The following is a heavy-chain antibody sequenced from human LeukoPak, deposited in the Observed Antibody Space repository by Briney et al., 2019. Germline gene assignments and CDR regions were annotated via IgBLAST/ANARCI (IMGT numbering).Heavy chain of an antibody. V-gene: IGHV3-23*01. CDR2: ISGSGGST. Sequence: PGGSLRLSCAASGFTFSSYGTSWVRQAPGKGLEWVSAISGSGGSTYYADSVKGRFTISRDNAKNSLYLQMNTLRAEDTAVYYCARDRHKYNYDSGGYPPYWGQGTLVTVSS. CDR1: GFTFSSYG. D-gene: IGHD3-22*01. CDR3: ARDRHKYNYDSGGYPPY. J-gene: IGHJ4*02.